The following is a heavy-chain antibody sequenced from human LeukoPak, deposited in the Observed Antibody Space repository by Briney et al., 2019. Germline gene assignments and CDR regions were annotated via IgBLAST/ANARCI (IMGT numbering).Heavy chain of an antibody. CDR3: AREHSNSRGYFFDF. D-gene: IGHD6-13*01. J-gene: IGHJ4*02. V-gene: IGHV1-69*05. CDR2: IIPIFGAP. Sequence: ASVKVSCKASGDTFKNYAISWVRQAPGQGLEWMGGIIPIFGAPSYAQKFQGRVTVTTDESTTTAYMELSSLRSEDTAMYYCAREHSNSRGYFFDFWGQGTLVTVSS. CDR1: GDTFKNYA.